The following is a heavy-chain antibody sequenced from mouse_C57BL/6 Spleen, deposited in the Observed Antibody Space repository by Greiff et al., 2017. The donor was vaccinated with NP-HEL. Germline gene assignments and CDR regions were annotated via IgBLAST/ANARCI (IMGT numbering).Heavy chain of an antibody. Sequence: EVQRVESGGGLVQPGGSLKLSCAASGFTFSSYAMSWVRQTPEKRLEWVATISDGGSYTYYPDTVKGRFTISRDNAKNNLYLQMSHLKSEDTAMYYCAKSATTVDVFADWGQGTLVTVSA. D-gene: IGHD1-1*01. CDR1: GFTFSSYA. V-gene: IGHV5-4*01. CDR2: ISDGGSYT. J-gene: IGHJ3*01. CDR3: AKSATTVDVFAD.